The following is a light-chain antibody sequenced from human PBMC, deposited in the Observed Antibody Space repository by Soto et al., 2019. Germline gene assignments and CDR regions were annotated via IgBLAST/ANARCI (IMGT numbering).Light chain of an antibody. CDR2: APS. CDR3: QQSYIVPYT. Sequence: DIQVTQSPSSLSASVGDRVTITCRASQSISSFLIWYQQKAGKAPKVLIYAPSSLQSGVPSRFSGSGSATEFTLTITSLQPEDFATYYCQQSYIVPYTFGQGTKLEIK. V-gene: IGKV1-39*01. CDR1: QSISSF. J-gene: IGKJ2*01.